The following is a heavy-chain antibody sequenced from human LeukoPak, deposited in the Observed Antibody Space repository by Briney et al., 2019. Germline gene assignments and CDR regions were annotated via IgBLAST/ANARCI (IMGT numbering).Heavy chain of an antibody. J-gene: IGHJ4*02. CDR2: INANNGGT. D-gene: IGHD6-13*01. CDR1: GYTFIGYF. CDR3: ARVCSSSWHPGEVCFGY. Sequence: ASVKVSCKASGYTFIGYFMHWVRQAPGQGLEWMGWINANNGGTNYAQKFQGRVTVTRDTSISTAYMELSSLRSEDTAVYYCARVCSSSWHPGEVCFGYWGQGTLVTVSS. V-gene: IGHV1-2*02.